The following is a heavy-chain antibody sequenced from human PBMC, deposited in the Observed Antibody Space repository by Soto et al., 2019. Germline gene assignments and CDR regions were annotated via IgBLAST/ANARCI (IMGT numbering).Heavy chain of an antibody. D-gene: IGHD6-19*01. V-gene: IGHV1-24*01. CDR3: ATDSLLGYSSGWPKYDY. CDR1: GYTLTELS. CDR2: FDPEDGET. Sequence: ASVKVSCKVSGYTLTELSMHWVRQAPGKGLEWMGGFDPEDGETIYAQKFQGRVTMTEDTSTDTAYMELSSLRSEDTAVYYCATDSLLGYSSGWPKYDYWGQGTLVTVPS. J-gene: IGHJ4*02.